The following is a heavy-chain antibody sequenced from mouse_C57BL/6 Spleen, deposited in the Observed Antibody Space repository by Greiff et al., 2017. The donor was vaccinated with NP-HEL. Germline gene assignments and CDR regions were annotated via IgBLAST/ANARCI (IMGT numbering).Heavy chain of an antibody. CDR1: GYTFTDYY. CDR3: ARHYDTWFAY. CDR2: INPNNGGT. Sequence: EVQLQQSGPELVKPGASVKISCKASGYTFTDYYMNWVKQSHGKSLEWIGDINPNNGGTSYNQKFKGKATLTVDKSSSTAYMELRSLTSADSAVYDCARHYDTWFAYWGQGTLVTVSA. J-gene: IGHJ3*01. V-gene: IGHV1-26*01. D-gene: IGHD2-4*01.